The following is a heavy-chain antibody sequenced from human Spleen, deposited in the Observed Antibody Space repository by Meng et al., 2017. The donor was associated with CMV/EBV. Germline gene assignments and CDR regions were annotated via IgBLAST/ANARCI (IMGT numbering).Heavy chain of an antibody. V-gene: IGHV3-11*01. D-gene: IGHD6-6*01. CDR3: ARGGLAARTYYFYYGMDV. CDR1: GFTFSNAW. Sequence: GGSLRLSCAASGFTFSNAWMSWVRQAPGKGLEWVSYISSKGVTRYYADSVKGRFTISRDNANNSLYLQMNSLRAEDTAVYYCARGGLAARTYYFYYGMDVWGQGTTVTVSS. CDR2: ISSKGVTR. J-gene: IGHJ6*02.